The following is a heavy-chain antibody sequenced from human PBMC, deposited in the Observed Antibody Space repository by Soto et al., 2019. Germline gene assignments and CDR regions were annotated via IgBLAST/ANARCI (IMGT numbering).Heavy chain of an antibody. CDR1: GFSFSEYW. V-gene: IGHV3-74*01. CDR3: AMFLHSGYDSEY. CDR2: IQSDGCCP. J-gene: IGHJ4*02. Sequence: EVHLVESGGGVVQPGGSLTLSCAASGFSFSEYWMHWVRQAPGKGLEWVSRIQSDGCCPSYADSVKGRFTISRDNAKKTLYLQMNSLRAEDTAVYFCAMFLHSGYDSEYWGQGTLVTVSS. D-gene: IGHD5-12*01.